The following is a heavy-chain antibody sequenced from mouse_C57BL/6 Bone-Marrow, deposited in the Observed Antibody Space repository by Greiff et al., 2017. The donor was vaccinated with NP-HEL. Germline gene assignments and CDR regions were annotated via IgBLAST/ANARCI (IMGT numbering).Heavy chain of an antibody. CDR3: TTRRVITTVVAKGY. CDR1: GFNIKDDY. D-gene: IGHD1-1*01. V-gene: IGHV14-4*01. Sequence: EVQLQQSGAELVRPWASVKLSCTASGFNIKDDYMHWVKQRPEQGLEWIGWIDPENGDTEYASKFQGKATITADTSSNTAYLQLSSLTSEDTAVYYCTTRRVITTVVAKGYWGQGTTLTVSS. J-gene: IGHJ2*01. CDR2: IDPENGDT.